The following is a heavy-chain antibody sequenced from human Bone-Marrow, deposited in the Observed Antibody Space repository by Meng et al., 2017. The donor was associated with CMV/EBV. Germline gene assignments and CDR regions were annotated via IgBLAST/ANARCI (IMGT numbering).Heavy chain of an antibody. D-gene: IGHD2/OR15-2a*01. CDR2: ISNSGTNI. J-gene: IGHJ6*02. CDR1: GFTFSDYY. Sequence: GESLKISCPASGFTFSDYYMTWIRQAPGKGLEWVSSISNSGTNIDYTDSVKGRFTVSRDNAKNSLFLQMNSLRGEDTGIYYCARDRNRAGYGLDVWGQGTTVTVSS. CDR3: ARDRNRAGYGLDV. V-gene: IGHV3-11*04.